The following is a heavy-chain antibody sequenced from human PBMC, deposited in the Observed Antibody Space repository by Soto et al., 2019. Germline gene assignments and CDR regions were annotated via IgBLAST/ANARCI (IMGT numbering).Heavy chain of an antibody. Sequence: SETLSLTCAVYGGSFSGYYWSWIRQPPGKGLEWIGEINHSGSTNYNPSLKSRVTMSVDTSKNQFSLKLSSVTAADTAMYYCARHDRSEGQLVRILDYWGQGTLVTVSS. J-gene: IGHJ4*02. D-gene: IGHD6-13*01. V-gene: IGHV4-34*01. CDR3: ARHDRSEGQLVRILDY. CDR1: GGSFSGYY. CDR2: INHSGST.